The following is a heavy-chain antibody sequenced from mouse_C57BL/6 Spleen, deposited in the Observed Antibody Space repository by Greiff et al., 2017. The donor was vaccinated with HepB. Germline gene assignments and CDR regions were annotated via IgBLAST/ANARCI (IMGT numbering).Heavy chain of an antibody. V-gene: IGHV1-47*01. CDR1: GYTFTTYP. Sequence: VKLMESGAELVKPGASVKMSCKASGYTFTTYPIEWMKQNHGKSLEWIGNFHPYNDDTKYNEKFKGKATLTVEKSSSTVYLELSRLTSDDSAVYYCARGAYDGYSFDYWGQGTTLTVSS. CDR2: FHPYNDDT. CDR3: ARGAYDGYSFDY. J-gene: IGHJ2*01. D-gene: IGHD2-3*01.